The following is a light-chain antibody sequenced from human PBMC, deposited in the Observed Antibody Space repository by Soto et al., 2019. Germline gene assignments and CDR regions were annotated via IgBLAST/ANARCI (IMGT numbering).Light chain of an antibody. Sequence: EIVLTQSPGTLSLSPGERATLSCRASQSVSSSYLAWYQQKPGQAPRLLIYGASSRATGIPDRFSGSGSGTDFTLTISRSEPEDFAVYYCQQYGSSPLWTFGQGTKVEIK. V-gene: IGKV3-20*01. CDR1: QSVSSSY. J-gene: IGKJ1*01. CDR2: GAS. CDR3: QQYGSSPLWT.